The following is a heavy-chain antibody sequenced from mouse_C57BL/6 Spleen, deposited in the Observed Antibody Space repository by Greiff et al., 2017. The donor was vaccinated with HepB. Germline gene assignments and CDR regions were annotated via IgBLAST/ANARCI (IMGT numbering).Heavy chain of an antibody. CDR1: GYAFSSSW. CDR3: ARTDGSHAMDY. V-gene: IGHV1-82*01. J-gene: IGHJ4*01. Sequence: VQLKESGPELVKPGASVKISCKASGYAFSSSWMNWVKQRPGKGLEWIGRIYPGDGDTNYNGKFKGKATLTADKSSSTAYMQLSSLTSEDSAVYFCARTDGSHAMDYWGQGTSVTVSS. CDR2: IYPGDGDT. D-gene: IGHD1-1*01.